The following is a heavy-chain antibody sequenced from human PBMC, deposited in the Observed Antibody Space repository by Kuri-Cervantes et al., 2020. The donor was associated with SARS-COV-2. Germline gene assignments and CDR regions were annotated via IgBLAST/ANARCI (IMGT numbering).Heavy chain of an antibody. CDR3: ARGFYGDYFDY. J-gene: IGHJ4*02. CDR2: INPSGGST. V-gene: IGHV1-46*01. CDR1: GYTLTELS. Sequence: ASVKVSCKVSGYTLTELSMHWVRQATGQGLEWMGIINPSGGSTSYAQKFQGRVTMTRDTSTSTVYMELSSLRSEDTAVYYCARGFYGDYFDYWGQGTLVTVSS. D-gene: IGHD4-17*01.